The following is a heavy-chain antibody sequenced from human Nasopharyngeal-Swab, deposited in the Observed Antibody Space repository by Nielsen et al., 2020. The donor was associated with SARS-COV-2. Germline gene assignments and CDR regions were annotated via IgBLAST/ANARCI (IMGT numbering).Heavy chain of an antibody. CDR2: IFPRDSDT. Sequence: GESLKISCKDSGYSFTSNWIGWVRQMPGKGLEWMGIIFPRDSDTRYSPSFQAQVTISVDKSINTAYLQWNSLKASDTAMYHCARSSEYCSRGTCRFEYWGQGTLLTVSS. D-gene: IGHD2-15*01. CDR1: GYSFTSNW. J-gene: IGHJ4*02. V-gene: IGHV5-51*01. CDR3: ARSSEYCSRGTCRFEY.